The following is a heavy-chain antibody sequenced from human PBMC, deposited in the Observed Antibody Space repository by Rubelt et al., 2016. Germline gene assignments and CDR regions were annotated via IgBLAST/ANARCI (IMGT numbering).Heavy chain of an antibody. CDR3: ARELITGISNY. CDR2: ISSSSSAI. CDR1: GFIFSSYN. J-gene: IGHJ4*02. D-gene: IGHD1-20*01. Sequence: EVQLVESGGGLVQPGGSLRLSCAASGFIFSSYNMNWVRQTPGKGMEWVSYISSSSSAIYNADSVKGRFTISRDNAKNSLYLQMNSLGDEDTAVYYWARELITGISNYWGQGTLVTVSS. V-gene: IGHV3-48*02.